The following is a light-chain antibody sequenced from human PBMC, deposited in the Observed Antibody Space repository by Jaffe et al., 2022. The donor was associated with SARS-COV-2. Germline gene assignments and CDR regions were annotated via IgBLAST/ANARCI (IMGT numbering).Light chain of an antibody. CDR2: EVN. CDR3: CAYRGGSSYI. V-gene: IGLV2-23*02. J-gene: IGLJ2*01. CDR1: SSDVGTYIL. Sequence: QSALTQPASVSGSPGQSVTISCTGSSSDVGTYILVSWYQQFPGKAPKLILYEVNRRPSGVSHRFSGSRSGNTASLTISGLRAEDEADFYCCAYRGGSSYIFGGGTRLTVL.